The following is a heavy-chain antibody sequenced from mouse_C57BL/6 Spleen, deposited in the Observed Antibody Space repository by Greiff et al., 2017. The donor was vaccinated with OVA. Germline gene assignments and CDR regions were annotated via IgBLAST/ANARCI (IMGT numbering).Heavy chain of an antibody. CDR2: IYPSDSET. CDR3: AREAQAYYFDY. D-gene: IGHD3-2*02. V-gene: IGHV1-61*01. J-gene: IGHJ2*01. CDR1: GYTFTSYW. Sequence: QVQLQQSGAELVRPGSSVKLSCKASGYTFTSYWMDWVKQRPGQGLEWIGNIYPSDSETHYNQKFKDKATLTVDKSSSTAYMQLSSLTSEDSAVYYCAREAQAYYFDYWGQGTTLTVSS.